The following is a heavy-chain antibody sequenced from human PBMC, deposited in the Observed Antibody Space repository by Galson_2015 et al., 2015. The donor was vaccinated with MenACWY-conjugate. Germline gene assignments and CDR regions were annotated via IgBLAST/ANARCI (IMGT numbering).Heavy chain of an antibody. CDR2: INVGNGHT. J-gene: IGHJ4*02. V-gene: IGHV1-3*01. D-gene: IGHD6-19*01. Sequence: SVKVSCKASGYSFITYAIHWVRQAPGQRLKWMGWINVGNGHTKYSQNFQGRVTFTRDTSASTAYIEVHNLTSDDTAVYYCTRGRGWYIGYWGQGTLVTVSS. CDR1: GYSFITYA. CDR3: TRGRGWYIGY.